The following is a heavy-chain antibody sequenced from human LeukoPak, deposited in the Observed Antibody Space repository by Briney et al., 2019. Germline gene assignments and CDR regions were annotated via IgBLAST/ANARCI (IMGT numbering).Heavy chain of an antibody. V-gene: IGHV4-39*07. CDR3: ARRSDNWNEYYFDY. CDR2: ISYSGRT. D-gene: IGHD1-20*01. Sequence: SETLSLTCTVSGGSVSKSSYFWGWIRQPPGKGLEWIGSISYSGRTYYKPSLKSRVTISVDTSKNQFSLKLSSVTAADTAMYYCARRSDNWNEYYFDYWGQGTLVTVSS. J-gene: IGHJ4*02. CDR1: GGSVSKSSYF.